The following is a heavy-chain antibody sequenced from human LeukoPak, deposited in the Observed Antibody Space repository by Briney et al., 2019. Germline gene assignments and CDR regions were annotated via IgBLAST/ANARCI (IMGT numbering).Heavy chain of an antibody. J-gene: IGHJ4*02. V-gene: IGHV1-2*06. CDR1: GYTFTGYY. Sequence: GASVKVSCKASGYTFTGYYMHWVRQAPGQGLEWMGRINPNSGGTNYAQKFQGRVTMTRDTSISTAYMELSRLRSDDTAVYYCARVFSGWSPGVRYWGQGTLVTVSS. CDR3: ARVFSGWSPGVRY. D-gene: IGHD6-19*01. CDR2: INPNSGGT.